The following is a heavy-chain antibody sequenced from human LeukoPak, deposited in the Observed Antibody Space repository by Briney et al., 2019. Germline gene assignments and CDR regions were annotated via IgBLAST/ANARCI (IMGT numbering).Heavy chain of an antibody. CDR3: ARSTFGGIIVIGDY. D-gene: IGHD3-16*02. J-gene: IGHJ4*02. V-gene: IGHV3-30*03. CDR2: ISYDGSDE. Sequence: GGSLRLSCAASGFTFSSYFMHWVRQAPGKGLEWVAVISYDGSDEYYADSVKGRFIISRDNSKNTLFLQMNSLRPEDTAVYYCARSTFGGIIVIGDYWGQGTLVTVSS. CDR1: GFTFSSYF.